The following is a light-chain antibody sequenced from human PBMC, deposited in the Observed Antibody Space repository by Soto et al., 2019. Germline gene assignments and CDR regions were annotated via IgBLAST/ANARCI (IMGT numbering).Light chain of an antibody. J-gene: IGKJ1*01. CDR2: KAS. Sequence: DVQMTQSPSTLSGSVGDRVTSTCRASQTISSWLAWYQQKPGKAPKLLIYKASTLKSGVPSRFSGSGSGTEFTLTISSLQPDDFATYYCQHYNRYSEAFGQGTKV. V-gene: IGKV1-5*03. CDR1: QTISSW. CDR3: QHYNRYSEA.